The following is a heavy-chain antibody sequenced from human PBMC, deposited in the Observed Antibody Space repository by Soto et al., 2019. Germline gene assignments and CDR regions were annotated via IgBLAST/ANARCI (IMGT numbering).Heavy chain of an antibody. CDR2: ISGYNGNT. Sequence: QVQLVQSGAEVKKPGASVKVSCKASGYTFSNYGISWVRQAPGQGPEWMGWISGYNGNTNYAQTLQGRVTMTTDTSTNTAYMELRSLRSDDTAVYYCARGVSSWSAEYYQHWGQGTLVIVSS. CDR3: ARGVSSWSAEYYQH. J-gene: IGHJ1*01. CDR1: GYTFSNYG. V-gene: IGHV1-18*01. D-gene: IGHD6-13*01.